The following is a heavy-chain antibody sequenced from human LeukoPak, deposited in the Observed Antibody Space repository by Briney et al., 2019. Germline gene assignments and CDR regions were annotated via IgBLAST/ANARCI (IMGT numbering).Heavy chain of an antibody. CDR1: GFTFSASS. CDR3: ARGGSRDGWCPPFDY. D-gene: IGHD5-24*01. CDR2: IFSSGDYI. V-gene: IGHV3-21*04. Sequence: GGSLRLSCAASGFTFSASSMNWVRQAPGKGLEWVSSIFSSGDYIHYADSVRGRITVSRDNAKNSLYLHLNYLSPQDTAVYYCARGGSRDGWCPPFDYWGQGALDTVSS. J-gene: IGHJ4*02.